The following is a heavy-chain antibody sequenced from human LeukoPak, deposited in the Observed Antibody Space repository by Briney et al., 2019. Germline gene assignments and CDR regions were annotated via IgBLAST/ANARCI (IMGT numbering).Heavy chain of an antibody. CDR2: IYSSGST. D-gene: IGHD3-16*01. CDR3: ARRGGFFDF. J-gene: IGHJ4*02. V-gene: IGHV4-39*07. CDR1: GGSISSSSHY. Sequence: SETLSLTCTVSGGSISSSSHYWGWIRQPPGKGLEWIGSIYSSGSTYYNPSLKSRVTISVDTSKNQFSLRLSSVTAADTAFYYCARRGGFFDFWGQGTLVTVSS.